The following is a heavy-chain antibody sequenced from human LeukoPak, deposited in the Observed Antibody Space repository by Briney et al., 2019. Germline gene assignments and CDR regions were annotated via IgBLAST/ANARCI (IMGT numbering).Heavy chain of an antibody. CDR2: ISAYNGNT. Sequence: GASVKVSCKASGYTFTSYGISWVRQAPGQGLEWMGWISAYNGNTNYAQKLQGRVTMTTDTSTSTAYMELRSLRSDDTAVYYCARVQYYDFWSGSDYWGQGTPVTVSS. V-gene: IGHV1-18*01. CDR1: GYTFTSYG. CDR3: ARVQYYDFWSGSDY. J-gene: IGHJ4*02. D-gene: IGHD3-3*01.